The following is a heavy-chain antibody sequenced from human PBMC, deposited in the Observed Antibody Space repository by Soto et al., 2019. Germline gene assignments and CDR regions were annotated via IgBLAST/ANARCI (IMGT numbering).Heavy chain of an antibody. J-gene: IGHJ4*02. V-gene: IGHV1-24*01. D-gene: IGHD3-22*01. CDR1: GYTLTELS. CDR3: ATGINYYDSSGYYYYFDY. CDR2: FDPEDGET. Sequence: QVQLVQSWGEVKKPGASVKVSCKVSGYTLTELSMHWVRQAPGKGLEWMGGFDPEDGETIYAQKFQGRVTMTEDTSTHTAYMELSSLRSEDTAVYYCATGINYYDSSGYYYYFDYWGQGTLVTVS.